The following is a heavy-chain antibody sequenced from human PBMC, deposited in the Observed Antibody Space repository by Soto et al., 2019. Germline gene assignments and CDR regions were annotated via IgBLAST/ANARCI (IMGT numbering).Heavy chain of an antibody. V-gene: IGHV3-30*04. Sequence: GGSLRLSCAASGFTFSSYAMHWVRQAPGKGLEWVAGISCDGDNKYYADSVKGRFTISRDNSKNTLHLQMNSLRAEDTAVYYCAKAFRVVVAAAAGTNWGQGTLVTVSS. CDR3: AKAFRVVVAAAAGTN. CDR1: GFTFSSYA. D-gene: IGHD2-15*01. J-gene: IGHJ4*02. CDR2: ISCDGDNK.